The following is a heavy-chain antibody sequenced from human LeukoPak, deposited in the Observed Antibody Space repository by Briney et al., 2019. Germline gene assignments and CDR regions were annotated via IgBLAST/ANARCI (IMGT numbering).Heavy chain of an antibody. CDR2: INGDGSGI. J-gene: IGHJ4*02. Sequence: GSLSLSCAASGFTFSSYRMHWVRQAPGKGLLWVSRINGDGSGINYADSVKGRFTVSRDNAKNTLYLQMNSLRDEDTAVYYCVTGLDSRGNSWGQGTLVTVSS. V-gene: IGHV3-74*01. CDR1: GFTFSSYR. CDR3: VTGLDSRGNS. D-gene: IGHD1-26*01.